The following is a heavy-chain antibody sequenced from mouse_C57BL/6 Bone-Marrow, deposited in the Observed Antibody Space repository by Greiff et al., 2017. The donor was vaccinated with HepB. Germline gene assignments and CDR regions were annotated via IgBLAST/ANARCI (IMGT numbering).Heavy chain of an antibody. D-gene: IGHD1-1*01. V-gene: IGHV5-17*01. Sequence: EVQLVESGGGLVQPGGSLKLSCAASGFTFSDYGMHWVRQAPEKGLEWVAYISSGSSTIYYADTVKVRFTISRDNAKNPLFMQMTRLRSEDTAMYYCARDPLHYYGSSPHYYAMDYWGQGTSVTVSS. CDR3: ARDPLHYYGSSPHYYAMDY. CDR2: ISSGSSTI. CDR1: GFTFSDYG. J-gene: IGHJ4*01.